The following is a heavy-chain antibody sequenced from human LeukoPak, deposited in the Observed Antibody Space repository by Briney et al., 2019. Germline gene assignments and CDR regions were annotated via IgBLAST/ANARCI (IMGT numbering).Heavy chain of an antibody. CDR1: GYTFIDCY. J-gene: IGHJ4*02. CDR2: INTYTGGA. Sequence: ASVKVSCKTSGYTFIDCYIHWVRQTPGQGLEWLGSINTYTGGANYAQEFRDRVPMTRDTSISTVYVEVTGLTSDDTAIYYCARGLGSGSYHFDYWGQGALVTVSS. CDR3: ARGLGSGSYHFDY. V-gene: IGHV1-2*02. D-gene: IGHD1-26*01.